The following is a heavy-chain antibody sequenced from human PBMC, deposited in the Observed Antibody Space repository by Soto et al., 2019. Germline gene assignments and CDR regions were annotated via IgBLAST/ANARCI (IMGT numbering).Heavy chain of an antibody. Sequence: AETLSLSCSLSVYSISRDYYWGCMGHSPWKGLEWIGYIYYTGSTKYKPSLQSRVTISLDTSKNQFSLRLTSVTSADTAVYYCARGGSYGDFFDYWGQGAQVTVSS. V-gene: IGHV4-59*01. CDR1: VYSISRDYY. CDR3: ARGGSYGDFFDY. D-gene: IGHD4-17*01. CDR2: IYYTGST. J-gene: IGHJ4*02.